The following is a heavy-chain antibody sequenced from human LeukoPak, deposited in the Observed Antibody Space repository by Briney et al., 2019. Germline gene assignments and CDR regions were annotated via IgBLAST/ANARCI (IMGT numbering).Heavy chain of an antibody. CDR2: ISYDGSNK. Sequence: GGSLRLSCAAPGFTFSSYAMHWVRQAPGKGLEWVAVISYDGSNKYYADSVKGRFTISRDNSKNTLYLQMNSLRAEDTAVYYCARESDYWGQGTLVTVSS. CDR3: ARESDY. CDR1: GFTFSSYA. J-gene: IGHJ4*02. V-gene: IGHV3-30-3*01.